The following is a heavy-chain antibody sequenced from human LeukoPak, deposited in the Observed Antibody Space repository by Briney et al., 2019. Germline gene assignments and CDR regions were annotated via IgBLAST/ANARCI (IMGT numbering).Heavy chain of an antibody. CDR2: IYYSGST. J-gene: IGHJ3*02. Sequence: SETLSLTCTVSGGSISSSSYYWGWIRQPPGKGLEWIGSIYYSGSTYYNPSLKSRVTISVDTSKNQFSLKLSSVTAADTAVYYCARGRYSSGWYEDAFDIWGQGTMVTVSS. CDR3: ARGRYSSGWYEDAFDI. CDR1: GGSISSSSYY. D-gene: IGHD6-19*01. V-gene: IGHV4-39*07.